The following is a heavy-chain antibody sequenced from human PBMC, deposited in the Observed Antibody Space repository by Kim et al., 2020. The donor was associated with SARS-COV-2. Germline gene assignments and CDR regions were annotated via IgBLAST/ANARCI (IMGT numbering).Heavy chain of an antibody. Sequence: GGSLRLSCAASGFTFSSYAMSWVRQAPGKGLEWVSAISGSGGSTYYADSVKGRFTISRDNSKNTLYLQMNSLRAEDTAVYYCANHIALGYCSSTSCYPWFDYWGQGTLVTVSS. CDR2: ISGSGGST. CDR1: GFTFSSYA. J-gene: IGHJ4*02. V-gene: IGHV3-23*01. CDR3: ANHIALGYCSSTSCYPWFDY. D-gene: IGHD2-2*01.